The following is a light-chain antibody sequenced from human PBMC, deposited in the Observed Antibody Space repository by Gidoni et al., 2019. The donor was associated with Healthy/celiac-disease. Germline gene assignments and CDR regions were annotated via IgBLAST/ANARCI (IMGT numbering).Light chain of an antibody. CDR1: QSISSW. J-gene: IGKJ1*01. V-gene: IGKV1-5*03. CDR2: KAS. Sequence: DIQIPQSPSTLSASVVDRVTITCRASQSISSWLAWYQQKPGKAPKLLIYKASSLESGVPSRFSGSGSGTEFTLTISSLQPDDFATYYCQQYNSYSWTFGQGTKVEIK. CDR3: QQYNSYSWT.